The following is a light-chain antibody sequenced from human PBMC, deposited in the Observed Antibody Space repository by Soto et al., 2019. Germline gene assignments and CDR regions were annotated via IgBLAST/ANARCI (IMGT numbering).Light chain of an antibody. CDR3: QQYSGSPLT. V-gene: IGKV3-20*01. CDR1: QSVSSGY. J-gene: IGKJ5*01. Sequence: EIVLTQPPGTLSLSPGERATLSCRASQSVSSGYLAWYQQKPGQAPRLLIFGAFRRATGIPDRFSGSGSGTVFTLAISRLEPEDFAVYYCQQYSGSPLTFGQGTRLEIK. CDR2: GAF.